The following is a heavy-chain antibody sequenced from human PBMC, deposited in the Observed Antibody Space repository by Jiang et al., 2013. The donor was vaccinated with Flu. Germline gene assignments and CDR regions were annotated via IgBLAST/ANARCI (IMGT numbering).Heavy chain of an antibody. D-gene: IGHD3-22*01. Sequence: VKVSCKASGYTFTSYYMHWVRQAPGQGLEWMGIINPSGGSTSYAQKFQGRVTMTRDTSTSTVYMELSSLRSEDTAVYYCVQIGYFGAEYFQHWGQGTLVTVSS. CDR2: INPSGGST. CDR3: VQIGYFGAEYFQH. CDR1: GYTFTSYY. V-gene: IGHV1-46*01. J-gene: IGHJ1*01.